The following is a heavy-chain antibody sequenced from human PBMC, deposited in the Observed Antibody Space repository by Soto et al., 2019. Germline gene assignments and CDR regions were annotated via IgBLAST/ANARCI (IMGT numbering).Heavy chain of an antibody. D-gene: IGHD2-2*01. CDR3: ARESYQLLLAYFDY. CDR1: GGSVSSGGYY. Sequence: SETLSLTCTVSGGSVSSGGYYWSWIRQHPGKGLEWIGYIYYSGSTYYNPSLKSRVTISVDTSKNQFSLKLSSVTAADTAVYYCARESYQLLLAYFDYWGQGTLVTVSS. CDR2: IYYSGST. V-gene: IGHV4-31*03. J-gene: IGHJ4*02.